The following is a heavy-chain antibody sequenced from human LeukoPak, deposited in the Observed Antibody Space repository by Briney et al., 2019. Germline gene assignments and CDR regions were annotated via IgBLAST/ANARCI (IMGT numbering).Heavy chain of an antibody. CDR1: GFTFSLYG. CDR2: ISYDGSNP. J-gene: IGHJ4*02. D-gene: IGHD3-16*01. Sequence: GGSLRLSCAASGFTFSLYGMHWVRQAPGKGLEWVAVISYDGSNPLYGGSVKGRFTISRDNSKNTLFLQMNRLRDEDTAVYFCAKSTVVGGPTPTLDFWGQGTLVAVSS. CDR3: AKSTVVGGPTPTLDF. V-gene: IGHV3-30*18.